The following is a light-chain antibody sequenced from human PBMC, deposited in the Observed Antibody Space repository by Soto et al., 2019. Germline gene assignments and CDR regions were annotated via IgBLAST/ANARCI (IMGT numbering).Light chain of an antibody. V-gene: IGLV2-14*01. Sequence: QSVLTQPASVSGSPGQSITISCTGTISDFVVYNYASWYQQHPGKAPKLMIYGVSNRPSGVSNRFSGSKSGNTASLTISGLQADDEADYYCSSHTISSALQVFGTGTKVNVL. CDR2: GVS. CDR1: ISDFVVYNY. J-gene: IGLJ1*01. CDR3: SSHTISSALQV.